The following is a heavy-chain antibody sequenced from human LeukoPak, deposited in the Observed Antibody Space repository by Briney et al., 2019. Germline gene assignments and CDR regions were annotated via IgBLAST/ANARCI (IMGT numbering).Heavy chain of an antibody. V-gene: IGHV1-69*04. D-gene: IGHD6-19*01. CDR2: IIPILGIA. CDR1: GGTFSSYA. Sequence: ASVKVSCKASGGTFSSYAISWVRQAPGQGLEWMGRIIPILGIANYAQKFQGRVTITADKSTSTAYMELSSLRSEDTAVYYCARGRAGSGSDYWGQGTLVTVSS. J-gene: IGHJ4*02. CDR3: ARGRAGSGSDY.